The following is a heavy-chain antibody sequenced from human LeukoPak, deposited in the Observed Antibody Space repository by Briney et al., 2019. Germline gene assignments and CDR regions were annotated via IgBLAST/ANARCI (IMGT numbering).Heavy chain of an antibody. CDR2: INTDGSDT. V-gene: IGHV3-74*01. CDR3: VTDRYSDSAFGD. D-gene: IGHD1-26*01. J-gene: IGHJ4*02. CDR1: GITVCTFW. Sequence: GGSLRLSCAASGITVCTFWVHWVRQAPGGGLVWVSRINTDGSDTNYADSVEGRFTISIDNAKNMLYLQMNDLRAEDTAVYYCVTDRYSDSAFGDWGQGTLVTVSS.